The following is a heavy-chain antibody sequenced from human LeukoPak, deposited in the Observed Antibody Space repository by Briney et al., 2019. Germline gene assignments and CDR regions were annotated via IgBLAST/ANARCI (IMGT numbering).Heavy chain of an antibody. CDR3: ARDLRPSEWELLVGMDV. V-gene: IGHV3-30*03. CDR1: GFTFSSYG. CDR2: ISTDGSKT. Sequence: PGGSLRLSCAASGFTFSSYGMHWVRQAPGKGLEWVALISTDGSKTYYADSLKGRFTISRDNSKNALNLQMNSLITEDTAVYYCARDLRPSEWELLVGMDVWGQGTTVTVSS. J-gene: IGHJ6*02. D-gene: IGHD1-26*01.